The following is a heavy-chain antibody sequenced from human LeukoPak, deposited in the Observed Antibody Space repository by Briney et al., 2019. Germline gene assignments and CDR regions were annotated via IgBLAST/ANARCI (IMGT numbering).Heavy chain of an antibody. D-gene: IGHD2-8*02. CDR3: ARDGYGGLSFFVY. CDR1: GYTFTSYY. Sequence: ASVNVSCMASGYTFTSYYMHWVRQAPGQGLEWMGIINPSGGSTSYAQKFQDRVTMNRDTSTSTVYMELSSLRSEETAVSYCARDGYGGLSFFVYWGQGTLVTVSS. CDR2: INPSGGST. V-gene: IGHV1-46*01. J-gene: IGHJ4*02.